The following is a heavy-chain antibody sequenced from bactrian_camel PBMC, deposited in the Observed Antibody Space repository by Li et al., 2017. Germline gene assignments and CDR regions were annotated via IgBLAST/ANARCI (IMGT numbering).Heavy chain of an antibody. J-gene: IGHJ4*01. Sequence: VQLVESGGGSVQTGGSLRLSCAGSGYTASSYCMGWYRQAPGSECELVSRTRVTSDGSTYYADSVKGRFTISQDNAKDTVFLQMNNLAPEDTAMYYCAADIASACGDIWYRALPAQTSISTIGAREPRSPSP. CDR3: AADIASACGDIWYRALPAQTSIST. CDR2: TRVTSDGST. V-gene: IGHV3S53*01. D-gene: IGHD6*01. CDR1: GYTASSYC.